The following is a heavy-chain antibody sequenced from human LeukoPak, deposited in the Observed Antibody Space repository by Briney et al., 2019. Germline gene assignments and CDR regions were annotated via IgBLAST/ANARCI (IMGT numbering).Heavy chain of an antibody. CDR3: AKVQEMATILPPFHY. V-gene: IGHV3-30*18. J-gene: IGHJ4*02. D-gene: IGHD5-24*01. CDR1: GFTFSSYG. Sequence: GGPLRLSCAASGFTFSSYGMHWVRQAPGKGLEWVAGISYDGSNKYYADSVKGRFTISRDNSKNTLYLQMNSLRAEDTAVYYCAKVQEMATILPPFHYWGQGTLVTVS. CDR2: ISYDGSNK.